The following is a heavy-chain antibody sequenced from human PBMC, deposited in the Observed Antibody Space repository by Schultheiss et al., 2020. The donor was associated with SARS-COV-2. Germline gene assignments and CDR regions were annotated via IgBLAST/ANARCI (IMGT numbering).Heavy chain of an antibody. V-gene: IGHV3-30-3*01. CDR3: ARERYDYVWGSYRYSGWFDP. CDR2: ISYDGSNK. D-gene: IGHD3-16*02. Sequence: GGSLRLSCAASGFTFSSYAMHWVRQAPGKGLEWVAVISYDGSNKYYADSVKGRFTISRDNSKNTLYLQMNSLRAEDTAVYYCARERYDYVWGSYRYSGWFDPWGQGTLVTV. J-gene: IGHJ5*02. CDR1: GFTFSSYA.